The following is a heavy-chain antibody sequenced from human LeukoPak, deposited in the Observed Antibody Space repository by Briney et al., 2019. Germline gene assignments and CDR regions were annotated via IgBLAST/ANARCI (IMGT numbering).Heavy chain of an antibody. CDR3: ARVPPLIWSGYYEVPFGFDP. CDR2: IYYSGST. CDR1: GGSISSGDYY. V-gene: IGHV4-30-4*01. Sequence: KPSETLSLTCTVSGGSISSGDYYWSWIRQPPGKGLEWIGYIYYSGSTNYNPSLKSRVTISVDTSKNQFSLKLSSVTAADTAVYYCARVPPLIWSGYYEVPFGFDPWGQGTLVTVSS. J-gene: IGHJ5*02. D-gene: IGHD3-3*01.